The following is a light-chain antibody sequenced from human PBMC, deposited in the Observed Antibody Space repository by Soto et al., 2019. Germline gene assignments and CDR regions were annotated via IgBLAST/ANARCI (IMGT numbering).Light chain of an antibody. CDR1: QSVLYSSNNKNY. CDR3: QQYYSTPLP. V-gene: IGKV4-1*01. J-gene: IGKJ4*01. CDR2: WAS. Sequence: DIVMTQSPDSLAVSLGERATINCKSSQSVLYSSNNKNYLAWYHQKPGQPPKLLIYWASTRESGVPDRFSGSGSGTAFTLTISSLQAEDVAVYYCQQYYSTPLPFGGGTKVEIK.